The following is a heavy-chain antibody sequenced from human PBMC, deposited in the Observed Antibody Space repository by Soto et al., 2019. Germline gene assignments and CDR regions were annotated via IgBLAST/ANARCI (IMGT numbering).Heavy chain of an antibody. CDR3: ASNTRSDHPDY. CDR1: GFTFSSYS. Sequence: EVQLLESGGGLVQPGGSLRLSCAASGFTFSSYSMSWVRQAPGKGLAWVSGISVSGGSTYYADSVKGRFTISRDNSKNTLYLQMNSLRAEDKALYYCASNTRSDHPDYWGQGTLVTVSS. J-gene: IGHJ4*02. CDR2: ISVSGGST. V-gene: IGHV3-23*01.